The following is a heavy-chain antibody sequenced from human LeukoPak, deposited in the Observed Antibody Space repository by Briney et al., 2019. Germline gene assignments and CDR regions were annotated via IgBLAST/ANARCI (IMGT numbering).Heavy chain of an antibody. Sequence: GGSLRLSCAASGFTVSSNYMSWVRHAPGRGLEWVSVIYSGGSTYYADSVKGRVTISRDNSKNTLYLQMNSLRGEDTAVYYCARDLDGYLDYWGQGTLVTVSS. J-gene: IGHJ4*02. CDR3: ARDLDGYLDY. CDR2: IYSGGST. D-gene: IGHD3-22*01. CDR1: GFTVSSNY. V-gene: IGHV3-66*01.